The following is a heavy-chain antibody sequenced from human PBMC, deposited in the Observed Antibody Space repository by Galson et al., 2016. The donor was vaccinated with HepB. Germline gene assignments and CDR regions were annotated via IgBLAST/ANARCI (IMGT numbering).Heavy chain of an antibody. CDR2: IYPGDPHT. Sequence: QSGAEVKKPGESLRISCKGSGYSFTDYWIGWVRQMPGKGLEWMGIIYPGDPHTRYSPSFQGQVTISADKSISTAYLQWSSLKASDTAIYYCARRLTHDSKIWDIDYWGQGTRVTVSS. CDR3: ARRLTHDSKIWDIDY. V-gene: IGHV5-51*01. J-gene: IGHJ4*02. CDR1: GYSFTDYW. D-gene: IGHD3-16*01.